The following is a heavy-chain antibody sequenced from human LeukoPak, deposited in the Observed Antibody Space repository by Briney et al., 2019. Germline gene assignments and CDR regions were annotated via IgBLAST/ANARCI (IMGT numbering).Heavy chain of an antibody. D-gene: IGHD3-10*01. CDR1: GFTLSL. CDR2: IKEDGSET. J-gene: IGHJ4*02. V-gene: IGHV3-7*01. Sequence: GGSLRLSCAASGFTLSLDDVGPPGSREGAEWVANIKEDGSETFYGDSVKGRFTISRDNAENSLNLQMNNLRPEDTTTYYCARPLFGAISPGYWGQGTLVTVSS. CDR3: ARPLFGAISPGY.